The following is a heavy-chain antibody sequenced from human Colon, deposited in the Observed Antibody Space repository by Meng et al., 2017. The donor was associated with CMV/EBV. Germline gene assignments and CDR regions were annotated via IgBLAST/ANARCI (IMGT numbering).Heavy chain of an antibody. V-gene: IGHV1-2*02. J-gene: IGHJ4*02. CDR3: ARDYGSSIIGEAY. Sequence: ASVKVSCKASGYTFTGYRIHWVRQAPGRGLEWVGWINPKNGDTDYAQKCQGRVTMTRDTSISTAYMEVNSLTSDDTAVYFCARDYGSSIIGEAYWGQGTLVTVSS. CDR1: GYTFTGYR. CDR2: INPKNGDT. D-gene: IGHD2-2*01.